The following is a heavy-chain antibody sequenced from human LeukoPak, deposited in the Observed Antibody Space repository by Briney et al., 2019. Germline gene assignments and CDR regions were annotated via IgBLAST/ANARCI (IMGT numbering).Heavy chain of an antibody. CDR3: ARSTTPNENEYFEH. CDR1: GYTFTGYY. V-gene: IGHV1-2*02. D-gene: IGHD2/OR15-2a*01. CDR2: INPNSGGT. J-gene: IGHJ1*01. Sequence: GASVKVACKASGYTFTGYYMHWVRQAPGQGLEWMGWINPNSGGTNYIQKFQGRVIMTRDTSISTAYMELSRLRFDDTAVYSCARSTTPNENEYFEHWGQGTLVTVSS.